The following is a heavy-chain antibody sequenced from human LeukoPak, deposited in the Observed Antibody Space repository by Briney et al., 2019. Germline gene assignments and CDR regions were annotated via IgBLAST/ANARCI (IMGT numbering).Heavy chain of an antibody. D-gene: IGHD3-10*02. CDR2: ITWDGGST. Sequence: GGSLRLSCAASGFTFDDYTMHWVRQAPGKGLEWVSLITWDGGSTYYADSVKGRFTISRDNAKNSLYLQMSSLRAEDTAVYYCAELGITMIGGVWGKGTTVTISS. CDR3: AELGITMIGGV. V-gene: IGHV3-43*01. CDR1: GFTFDDYT. J-gene: IGHJ6*04.